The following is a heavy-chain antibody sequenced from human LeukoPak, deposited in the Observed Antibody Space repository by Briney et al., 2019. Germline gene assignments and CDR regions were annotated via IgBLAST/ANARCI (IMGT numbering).Heavy chain of an antibody. CDR3: AKDVGSSSWSY. D-gene: IGHD6-13*01. Sequence: GGSLRLSCAASGFTFSYHSMNWVRLAPGKGLGWVSAISGSGGSTYYADSVKGRFAISRDNAKNTLYLQMNSLRAEDTAVYYCAKDVGSSSWSYWGQGTLVTVSS. CDR1: GFTFSYHS. CDR2: ISGSGGST. V-gene: IGHV3-23*01. J-gene: IGHJ4*02.